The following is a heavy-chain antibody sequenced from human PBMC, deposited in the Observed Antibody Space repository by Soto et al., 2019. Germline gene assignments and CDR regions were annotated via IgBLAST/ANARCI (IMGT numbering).Heavy chain of an antibody. J-gene: IGHJ6*02. CDR3: ARNIVVVPAADTDYYYYGMDV. D-gene: IGHD2-2*01. CDR1: GGSISSGGYY. Sequence: QVQLQESGPGLVKPSQTLSLTCTVSGGSISSGGYYWSWIRQHPGKGLEWIGYIYYSGSTYYNPSLKSRVTIAVDTSKNQCSLKLGSVTAADTAVYYCARNIVVVPAADTDYYYYGMDVWGQGTTVTVSS. CDR2: IYYSGST. V-gene: IGHV4-31*03.